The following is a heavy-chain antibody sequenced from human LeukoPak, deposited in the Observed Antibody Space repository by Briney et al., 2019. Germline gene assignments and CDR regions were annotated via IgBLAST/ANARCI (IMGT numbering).Heavy chain of an antibody. Sequence: GGSLRLSCAASEFSFSSYSMNWVRQAPGKGLEWVSSISSSSSYIYYADSVKGRFTISRDNAKNSLYLQMNSLRAEDTAVYYCAGIQLTPRQALYWGQGTLATVSS. CDR2: ISSSSSYI. CDR3: AGIQLTPRQALY. V-gene: IGHV3-21*01. D-gene: IGHD5-18*01. CDR1: EFSFSSYS. J-gene: IGHJ4*02.